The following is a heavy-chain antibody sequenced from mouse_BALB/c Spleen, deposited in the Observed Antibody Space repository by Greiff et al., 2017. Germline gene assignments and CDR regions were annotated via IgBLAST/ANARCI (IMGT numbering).Heavy chain of an antibody. Sequence: EVKLVESGGGLVKPGGSLKLSCAASGFAFSSYDMSWVRQTPEKRLEWVAYISSGGGSTYYPDTVKGRSTISRDNAKNTLYLQMSSLKSEDTAMYYCARLAWAFAYWGQGTLVTVSA. J-gene: IGHJ3*01. CDR1: GFAFSSYD. CDR3: ARLAWAFAY. CDR2: ISSGGGST. V-gene: IGHV5-12-1*01.